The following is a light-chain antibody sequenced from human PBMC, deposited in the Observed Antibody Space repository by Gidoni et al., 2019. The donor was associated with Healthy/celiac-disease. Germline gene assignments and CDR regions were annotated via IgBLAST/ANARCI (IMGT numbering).Light chain of an antibody. Sequence: DIQMTQSPSTLSASVGDRVTITCRASQNINSGLAWYQQKPGKAPKVLIYLASTLESGVPSRFSGRGSGTEFTLSISNLQPDDFATYYCQQHNTYSRTFGQGTRLEIK. V-gene: IGKV1-5*03. CDR2: LAS. J-gene: IGKJ2*01. CDR3: QQHNTYSRT. CDR1: QNINSG.